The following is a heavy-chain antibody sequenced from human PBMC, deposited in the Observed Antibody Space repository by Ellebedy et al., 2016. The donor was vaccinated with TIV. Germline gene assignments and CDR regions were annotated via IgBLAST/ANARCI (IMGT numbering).Heavy chain of an antibody. V-gene: IGHV3-30*04. CDR1: GFTFSSYA. Sequence: GESLKISCAASGFTFSSYAMHWVRQAPGKGLEWVAVMSYDGGNKYYADSVKGRFTISRDNSKSTLYLQLNSLRAEDTAVYYCARCYYYDSRSYSLEDVFDIWGQGTMVTVSS. CDR3: ARCYYYDSRSYSLEDVFDI. D-gene: IGHD3-22*01. CDR2: MSYDGGNK. J-gene: IGHJ3*02.